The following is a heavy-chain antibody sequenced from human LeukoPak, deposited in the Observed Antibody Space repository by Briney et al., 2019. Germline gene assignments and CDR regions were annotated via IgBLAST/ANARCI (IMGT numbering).Heavy chain of an antibody. CDR1: GGSISSSSYY. Sequence: PSETLSLTCTVSGGSISSSSYYWGWIRQPPGKGLEWIGSIYYSGSTYYNPSLKSRVTISVDTSKNQFSLKLSSVTAADTAVYYWGKRERGFITPDGGREPLVTVSS. D-gene: IGHD3-22*01. V-gene: IGHV4-39*01. CDR2: IYYSGST. CDR3: GKRERGFITPD. J-gene: IGHJ4*02.